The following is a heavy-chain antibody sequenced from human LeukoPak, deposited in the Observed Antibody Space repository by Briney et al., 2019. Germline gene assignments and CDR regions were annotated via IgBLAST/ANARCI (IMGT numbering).Heavy chain of an antibody. D-gene: IGHD3-16*01. CDR2: INPNSGGT. J-gene: IGHJ4*02. Sequence: ASVKVSCKASGYTFTGYYMHWVRQAPGQGLEWMGWINPNSGGTNYAQKFQGRVTMTRDTSISTAYMELSRLRSDDMAVYYCARDMWDYVWGSYSNVDYWGQGTLVTVSS. CDR3: ARDMWDYVWGSYSNVDY. V-gene: IGHV1-2*02. CDR1: GYTFTGYY.